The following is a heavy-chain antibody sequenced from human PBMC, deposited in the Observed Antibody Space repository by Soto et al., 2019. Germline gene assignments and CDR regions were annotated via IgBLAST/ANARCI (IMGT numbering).Heavy chain of an antibody. CDR2: IYYSGST. J-gene: IGHJ4*02. CDR1: CGSISSGGYY. V-gene: IGHV4-31*03. Sequence: SETLSLTCTVSCGSISSGGYYWSWIRQHPGKGLEWIGYIYYSGSTYYNPSLKSRVTISVDTSKNQFSLKLSSVTAADTAVYYCARVVIAAAGIDYWGQGTLVTVPQ. D-gene: IGHD6-13*01. CDR3: ARVVIAAAGIDY.